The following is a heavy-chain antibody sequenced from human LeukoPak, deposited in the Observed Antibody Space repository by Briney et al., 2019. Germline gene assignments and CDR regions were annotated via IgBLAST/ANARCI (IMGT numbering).Heavy chain of an antibody. CDR3: ASSQRWGYDSSGYSRRDAFDI. V-gene: IGHV4-59*01. CDR2: IYYSGST. Sequence: SETLSLTCAGSGGSISSYYWSWIRQPPGKGLEWIGYIYYSGSTNYNPSLKSRVTISVDTSKNQFSLKLSSVTAADTAVYYCASSQRWGYDSSGYSRRDAFDIWGQGTMVTVSS. J-gene: IGHJ3*02. D-gene: IGHD3-22*01. CDR1: GGSISSYY.